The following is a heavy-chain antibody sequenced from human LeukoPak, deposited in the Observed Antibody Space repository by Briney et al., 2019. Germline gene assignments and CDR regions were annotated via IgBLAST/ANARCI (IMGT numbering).Heavy chain of an antibody. V-gene: IGHV4-61*01. Sequence: PSETLSLTCTVSGASVSSASYWTWIRQPPGKGVEWIAHIYNGVNTNYNPSLKSRVTISVDTSKNQFSLKLSSVTAADTAVYYCARRDRMTTVTSTRSYYFDYWGQGTLVTVSS. D-gene: IGHD4-17*01. CDR3: ARRDRMTTVTSTRSYYFDY. CDR1: GASVSSASY. CDR2: IYNGVNT. J-gene: IGHJ4*02.